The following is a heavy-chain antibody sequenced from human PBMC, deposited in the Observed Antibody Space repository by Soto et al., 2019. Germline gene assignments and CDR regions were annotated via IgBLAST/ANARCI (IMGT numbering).Heavy chain of an antibody. V-gene: IGHV4-59*01. CDR2: IYYSGDA. Sequence: ETLSPSGPVSGASISSYYWSWIRQPPGKGLEWIGYIYYSGDANYNPSLKSRVIISLDTSKNQSSLKLSYVTAEDTAVYYCARSPKYYYDSSGYQDGMDVWGQGTTVTVSS. CDR1: GASISSYY. J-gene: IGHJ6*02. D-gene: IGHD3-22*01. CDR3: ARSPKYYYDSSGYQDGMDV.